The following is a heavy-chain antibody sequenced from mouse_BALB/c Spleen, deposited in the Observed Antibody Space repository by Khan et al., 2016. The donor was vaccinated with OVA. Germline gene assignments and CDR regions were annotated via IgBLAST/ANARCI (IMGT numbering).Heavy chain of an antibody. D-gene: IGHD1-1*01. CDR3: ASGRLLLRYPDYFDY. Sequence: EVQLVETGPGLLKPSQSLSLTCTVTAYSITSDYAWNWIRQFPGNKLDWMAYIGYIGSPTSNPSLRIRISIPRDTSKNQFFLQLNSVTTEDTATYYCASGRLLLRYPDYFDYWGQGTTLTVSS. V-gene: IGHV3-2*02. J-gene: IGHJ2*01. CDR2: IGYIGSP. CDR1: AYSITSDYA.